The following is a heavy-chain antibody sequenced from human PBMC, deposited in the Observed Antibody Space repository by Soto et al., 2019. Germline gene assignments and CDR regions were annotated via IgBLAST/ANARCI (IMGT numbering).Heavy chain of an antibody. CDR1: GFTFTSSA. V-gene: IGHV1-58*01. Sequence: SVKVACKASGFTFTSSAVQWVRQARGQRLEWIGWIVVGSGNTNDAQKFQERVTITRDMSTSTAYMELSSLRSEDTAVYYCAAITFYDTREDYYGMDVWGQGTTVTVSS. CDR2: IVVGSGNT. D-gene: IGHD3-9*01. J-gene: IGHJ6*02. CDR3: AAITFYDTREDYYGMDV.